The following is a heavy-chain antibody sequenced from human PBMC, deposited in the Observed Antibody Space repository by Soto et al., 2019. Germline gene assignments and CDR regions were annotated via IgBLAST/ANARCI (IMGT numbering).Heavy chain of an antibody. D-gene: IGHD2-15*01. CDR1: GYTFTSYD. CDR3: ARRYCSGGNCYSP. Sequence: QVQLVQSGAEVKKPGASVKVSCKASGYTFTSYDINWVRQATGQGLEWMGWMNPSSGNTVYAQKFQGRVTMTRNTSITTAYMELSRLRSEDTAVYYCARRYCSGGNCYSPWGQGTLVTVSS. V-gene: IGHV1-8*01. J-gene: IGHJ5*02. CDR2: MNPSSGNT.